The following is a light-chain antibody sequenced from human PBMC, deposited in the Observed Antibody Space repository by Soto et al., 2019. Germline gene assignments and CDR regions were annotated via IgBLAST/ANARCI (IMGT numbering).Light chain of an antibody. CDR1: QSVSSSY. CDR2: GAS. J-gene: IGKJ1*01. Sequence: PGEIVTLSCRASQSVSSSYLTSYQLKLGQAPRLLIYGASTRATGIPARFSGSGSGTDFTLTISSLQPEDFAVYYCQQDYNLPPTFGQGTKVDIK. CDR3: QQDYNLPPT. V-gene: IGKV3D-7*01.